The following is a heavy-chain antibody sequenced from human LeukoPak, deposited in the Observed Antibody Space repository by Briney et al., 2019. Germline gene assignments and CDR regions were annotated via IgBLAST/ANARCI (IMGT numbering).Heavy chain of an antibody. CDR1: GFTVSSNY. Sequence: GGSLRLSCAASGFTVSSNYMSWVRQAPGKGLEWVSVIYSGGSTYYADSVKGRFTISRDNSKNTLYLQMNILRAEDTAVYYCARGYFDWLPVDYWGQGPLVTVPS. D-gene: IGHD3-9*01. V-gene: IGHV3-66*01. J-gene: IGHJ4*02. CDR2: IYSGGST. CDR3: ARGYFDWLPVDY.